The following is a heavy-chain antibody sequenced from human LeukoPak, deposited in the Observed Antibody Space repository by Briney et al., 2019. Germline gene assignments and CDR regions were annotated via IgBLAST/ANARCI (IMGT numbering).Heavy chain of an antibody. V-gene: IGHV3-23*01. J-gene: IGHJ1*01. CDR1: GFTFSSYA. D-gene: IGHD2-2*01. CDR2: ISGSGGST. CDR3: AKAACSSTSCPKYFQH. Sequence: GGSLRLSCAASGFTFSSYAMSWVRQAPGKGLEWVSAISGSGGSTYYADSVKGRFTISRDNSKNTLYLQMNSLRAEDTAVYYCAKAACSSTSCPKYFQHWGQGTLVTVSS.